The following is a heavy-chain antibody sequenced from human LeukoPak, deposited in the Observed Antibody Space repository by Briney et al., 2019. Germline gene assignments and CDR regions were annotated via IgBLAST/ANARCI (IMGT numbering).Heavy chain of an antibody. J-gene: IGHJ5*02. V-gene: IGHV3-30*03. CDR1: GFTFSSYG. D-gene: IGHD5-12*01. Sequence: PGGSLRLACAASGFTFSSYGMHWVRQAPGKGLEWVAVMSYDGSNKYYADSVKGRFTISRDNSKNTLYLQMNSLRAEDTAVYYCATLHGGHESWGQGTLVTVSS. CDR2: MSYDGSNK. CDR3: ATLHGGHES.